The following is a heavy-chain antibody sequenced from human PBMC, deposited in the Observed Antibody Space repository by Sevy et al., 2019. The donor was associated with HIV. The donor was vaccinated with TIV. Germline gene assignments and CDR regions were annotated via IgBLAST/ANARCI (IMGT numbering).Heavy chain of an antibody. V-gene: IGHV4-59*01. J-gene: IGHJ4*02. Sequence: SETLSLGCTVSGGSLSGYQWNWIRQPPGKGLEWIGFIYDSGRTNYNPSLKSRVTISVDTSKNQFSLNLNSVTAADTGVYYCARSFNNYDRGVYQMRLDYWGQGTLVTVSS. CDR3: ARSFNNYDRGVYQMRLDY. D-gene: IGHD3-22*01. CDR2: IYDSGRT. CDR1: GGSLSGYQ.